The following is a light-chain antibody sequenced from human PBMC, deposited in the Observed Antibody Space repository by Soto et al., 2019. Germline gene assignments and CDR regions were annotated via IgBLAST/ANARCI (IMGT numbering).Light chain of an antibody. V-gene: IGLV2-14*01. J-gene: IGLJ1*01. Sequence: SALTHPASVSGSPGQSITISCTGTSSDVGSYNYVSWYQQHPGKAPRLMIYASSNRPSGVSHRFSGSRSGNTASLTISGLQAEDEADYFCSSYTSGSTLYVFGSGTKVTVL. CDR1: SSDVGSYNY. CDR3: SSYTSGSTLYV. CDR2: ASS.